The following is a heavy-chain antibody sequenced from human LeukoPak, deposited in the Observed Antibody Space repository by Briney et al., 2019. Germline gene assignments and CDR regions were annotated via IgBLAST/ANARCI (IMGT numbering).Heavy chain of an antibody. CDR3: ARDSLGSGSYYFDY. J-gene: IGHJ4*02. V-gene: IGHV3-30*04. Sequence: GGSLRLSCAASGFTFSSYAMHWARQAPGKGLEWVAVISYDGSNKYYADSVKGRFTISRDNSKNTLYLQMDSLRAEDTAVYYCARDSLGSGSYYFDYWGQGTLVTVSS. CDR1: GFTFSSYA. D-gene: IGHD3-10*01. CDR2: ISYDGSNK.